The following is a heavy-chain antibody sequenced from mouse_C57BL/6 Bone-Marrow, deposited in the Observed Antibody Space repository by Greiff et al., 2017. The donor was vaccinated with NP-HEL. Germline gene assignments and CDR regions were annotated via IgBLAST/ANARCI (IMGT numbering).Heavy chain of an antibody. D-gene: IGHD3-2*02. CDR1: GYSFTGYY. Sequence: EVKLMESGPELVKPGASVKISCKASGYSFTGYYMNWVKQSPEKSLEWIGEINPSTGGTTYNQKFKAKATLTVDKSSSTAYMQLKSLTSEDSAVYYCALDSSGYGAMDYWGQGTSVTVSS. J-gene: IGHJ4*01. V-gene: IGHV1-42*01. CDR3: ALDSSGYGAMDY. CDR2: INPSTGGT.